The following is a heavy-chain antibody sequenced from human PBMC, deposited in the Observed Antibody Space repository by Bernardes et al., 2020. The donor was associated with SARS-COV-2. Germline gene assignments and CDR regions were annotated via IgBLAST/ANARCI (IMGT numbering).Heavy chain of an antibody. J-gene: IGHJ4*02. CDR2: IYYSGST. CDR3: ARLRADSLGGGFDS. D-gene: IGHD1-26*01. V-gene: IGHV4-59*08. CDR1: GGSMSSYY. Sequence: SKTLSLTCTVSGGSMSSYYWSWIRQPPGKELEWIAYIYYSGSTNYNPSLESRVTISIDTSKNQFSLKLSSVTAADTAMYYCARLRADSLGGGFDSWGQGTLVTVSS.